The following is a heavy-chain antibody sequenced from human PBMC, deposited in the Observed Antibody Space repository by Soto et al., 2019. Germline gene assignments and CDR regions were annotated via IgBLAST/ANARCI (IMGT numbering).Heavy chain of an antibody. Sequence: QLQLQESGPGLVKPSETLSLTCTVSGGSISSSTYYWGWIRQPPGKGLEWIGSIYYSGITYYNPSLKSRVTISVDTSKNQFSLKLSSVTAADTAVYYCARLGSSWYSVDYWGQGTLVTVSS. CDR1: GGSISSSTYY. CDR3: ARLGSSWYSVDY. CDR2: IYYSGIT. J-gene: IGHJ4*02. V-gene: IGHV4-39*01. D-gene: IGHD6-13*01.